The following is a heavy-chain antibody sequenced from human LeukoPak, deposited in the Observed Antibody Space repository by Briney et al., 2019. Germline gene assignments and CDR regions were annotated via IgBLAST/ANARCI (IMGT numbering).Heavy chain of an antibody. Sequence: GGSLRLSCAASGFTFSSYGMHWVRQAPGKGLEWVAVIWYDGSNEYYADSVKGRFTISRDNSKNTLYLQMNSLRAEDTAVYYCARDIYYYDSSGYFDYWGQGTLVTVSS. V-gene: IGHV3-33*01. CDR2: IWYDGSNE. CDR3: ARDIYYYDSSGYFDY. J-gene: IGHJ4*02. D-gene: IGHD3-22*01. CDR1: GFTFSSYG.